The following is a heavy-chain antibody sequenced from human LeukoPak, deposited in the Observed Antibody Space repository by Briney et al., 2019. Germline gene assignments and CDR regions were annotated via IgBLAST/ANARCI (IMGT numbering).Heavy chain of an antibody. CDR1: GGSISSGSYY. D-gene: IGHD2-2*01. V-gene: IGHV4-61*01. J-gene: IGHJ6*04. Sequence: SQTLSLTCTVSGGSISSGSYYWSWIRQPPGKGLEWIGYIYYSGSTNYNPSLKSRVTISVDTSKNQFSLKLSPVTAADTAVYYCARDTVVPAAMTYYYYGMDVWGKGTTVTVSS. CDR2: IYYSGST. CDR3: ARDTVVPAAMTYYYYGMDV.